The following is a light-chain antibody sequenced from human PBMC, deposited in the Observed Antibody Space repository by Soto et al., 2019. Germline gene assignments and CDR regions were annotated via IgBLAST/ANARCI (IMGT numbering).Light chain of an antibody. CDR1: SSDVGGYNY. V-gene: IGLV2-14*01. J-gene: IGLJ2*01. CDR3: SSYTNRNSVI. CDR2: EVT. Sequence: QSVLAQPASVSGSLGQAITISCTGTSSDVGGYNYVSWYQQYPGKAPKLVIYEVTRRPSGLSNRFSGSKSGNTASLSISGLQAEDEADYYCSSYTNRNSVIFGGGTKLTVL.